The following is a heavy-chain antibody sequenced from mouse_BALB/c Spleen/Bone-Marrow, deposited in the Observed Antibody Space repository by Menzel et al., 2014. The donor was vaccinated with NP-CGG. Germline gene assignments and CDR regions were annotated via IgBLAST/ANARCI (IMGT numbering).Heavy chain of an antibody. Sequence: QVQLKQSGPGLVAPSQSLSITCTVSGFSLTSYGVHWVRQPPGKVLEWLGAIWAGGSTNYNSALMSRLSISKDNSKSRVFLKKNSLQTDDTATYYCAGGSYYEGAMDYWGQGTSVTVSS. CDR3: AGGSYYEGAMDY. CDR1: GFSLTSYG. D-gene: IGHD1-1*01. J-gene: IGHJ4*01. V-gene: IGHV2-9*02. CDR2: IWAGGST.